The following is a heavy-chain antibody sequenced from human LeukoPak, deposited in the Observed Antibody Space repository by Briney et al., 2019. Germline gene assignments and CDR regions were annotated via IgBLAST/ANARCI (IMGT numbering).Heavy chain of an antibody. Sequence: GSLRLSCAASGFTFTNYEMNWVRRAPGKGLEWVSYISSSGSSVYYADSVKGRFTISRDNAQNSVYLQMNSLRAEDTAVYYCASQWFGDFYFDYWGQGTLVTVSS. CDR2: ISSSGSSV. CDR1: GFTFTNYE. D-gene: IGHD3-10*01. J-gene: IGHJ4*02. V-gene: IGHV3-48*03. CDR3: ASQWFGDFYFDY.